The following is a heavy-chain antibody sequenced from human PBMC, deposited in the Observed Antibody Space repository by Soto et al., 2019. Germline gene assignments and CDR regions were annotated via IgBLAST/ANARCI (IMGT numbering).Heavy chain of an antibody. CDR1: GGSISSYY. CDR2: IYTSGST. Sequence: QVQLQESGPGLVKPSEPLSLTCTVSGGSISSYYWSWIRQPAGKGLEWIGRIYTSGSTNYNPSLKSRVTMSVVTSTNKFSLELSSVSVADTAVYYCARDRVYGSRSYYIPYYFDYWGQGTLVTVSS. V-gene: IGHV4-4*07. J-gene: IGHJ4*02. CDR3: ARDRVYGSRSYYIPYYFDY. D-gene: IGHD3-10*01.